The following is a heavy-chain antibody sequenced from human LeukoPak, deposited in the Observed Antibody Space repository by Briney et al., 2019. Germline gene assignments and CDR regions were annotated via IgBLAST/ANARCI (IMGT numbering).Heavy chain of an antibody. V-gene: IGHV3-21*01. J-gene: IGHJ3*02. Sequence: GGSLRLSCAASGFTFSSYSMNWVRQAPGKGLEWVSSISSSSSYIYYADSVKGRFTISRDNAKNTLYLQMNSLRAEDTAVYFCARGNAHAFDIWGQGTMVTVSS. D-gene: IGHD1-1*01. CDR1: GFTFSSYS. CDR2: ISSSSSYI. CDR3: ARGNAHAFDI.